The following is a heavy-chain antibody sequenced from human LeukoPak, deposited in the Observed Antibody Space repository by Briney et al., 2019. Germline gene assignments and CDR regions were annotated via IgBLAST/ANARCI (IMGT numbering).Heavy chain of an antibody. CDR3: ARSTAAIPGIGYYYMDV. CDR1: GFTVSSNY. V-gene: IGHV3-66*02. D-gene: IGHD2-2*02. J-gene: IGHJ6*03. CDR2: IYSGGST. Sequence: GGSLRLSCAASGFTVSSNYMSWVRQAPGKGLEWVSVIYSGGSTYYADSVKGRFTISRDNSKNTLYLQMNSLRAEDTAVYYCARSTAAIPGIGYYYMDVWGKGTTVTVSS.